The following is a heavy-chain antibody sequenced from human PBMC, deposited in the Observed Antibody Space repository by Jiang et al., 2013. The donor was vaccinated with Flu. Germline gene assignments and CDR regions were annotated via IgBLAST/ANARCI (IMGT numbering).Heavy chain of an antibody. D-gene: IGHD2-15*01. CDR1: GYTFTTTG. CDR2: ISAYNGNT. V-gene: IGHV1-18*04. J-gene: IGHJ3*02. Sequence: QSGAEVKKPGASVKVSCKASGYTFTTTGIIWVRQAPGQGLEWMGWISAYNGNTNYVQKVQGRVTMTTDTSTSTAYMELRSLGSDDTAVYFCARGGADRASSHAFDIWGHGTMVTVSS. CDR3: ARGGADRASSHAFDI.